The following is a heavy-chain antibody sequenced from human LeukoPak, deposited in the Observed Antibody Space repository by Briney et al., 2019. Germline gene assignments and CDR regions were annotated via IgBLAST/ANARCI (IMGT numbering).Heavy chain of an antibody. CDR2: SRNKANSYTT. D-gene: IGHD1-1*01. CDR1: GFSISNHY. J-gene: IGHJ4*02. CDR3: TRDTNGNDY. Sequence: QPGGSLRLSCAASGFSISNHYMDWVRQAPGRGLEWVGRSRNKANSYTTEYAASVKGRFTISRDDSENALYLRINSLQTDDTAVCFCTRDTNGNDYWGQGTLVTVSS. V-gene: IGHV3-72*01.